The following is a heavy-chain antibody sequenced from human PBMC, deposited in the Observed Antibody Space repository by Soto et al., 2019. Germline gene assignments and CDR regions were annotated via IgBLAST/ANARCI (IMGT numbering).Heavy chain of an antibody. CDR1: GGSISSSSYY. D-gene: IGHD3-16*02. V-gene: IGHV4-39*01. Sequence: SETLSLTCTVSGGSISSSSYYWGWIRQPPGKGLEWIGSIYYSGSTYYNPSLKSRVTISVDTSKNQFSLKLSSVTAADTAVYYCARHLADYDYIWGSYRLGNYLDYWGQGTLVTVSS. CDR2: IYYSGST. CDR3: ARHLADYDYIWGSYRLGNYLDY. J-gene: IGHJ4*02.